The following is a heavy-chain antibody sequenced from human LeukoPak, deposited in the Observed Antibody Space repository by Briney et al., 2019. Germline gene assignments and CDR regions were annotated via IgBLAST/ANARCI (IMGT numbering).Heavy chain of an antibody. Sequence: GRSLRLSCAASGFTFSSYAMHWVRQAPGKGLEWVSGISWNSGSIGYADSVKGRFTISRDNAKNSLYLQMNSLRAEDTALYYCAKDKGPMGIAARGGFDYWAREPWSPSPQ. CDR1: GFTFSSYA. J-gene: IGHJ4*02. CDR2: ISWNSGSI. D-gene: IGHD6-13*01. CDR3: AKDKGPMGIAARGGFDY. V-gene: IGHV3-9*01.